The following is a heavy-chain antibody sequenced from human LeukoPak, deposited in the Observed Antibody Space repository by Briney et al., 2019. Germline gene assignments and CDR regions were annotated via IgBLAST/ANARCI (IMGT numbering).Heavy chain of an antibody. V-gene: IGHV4-59*01. CDR3: ASTVAGPNYFDY. J-gene: IGHJ4*02. CDR2: IYYSGST. CDR1: GGSISSYY. D-gene: IGHD6-19*01. Sequence: PSVTLSLTCTVSGGSISSYYWSWIRQPPGKGLEWIGYIYYSGSTNYNPSLKSRVTISVDTSKNQFSLTLSSVTAADTAVYYCASTVAGPNYFDYWGQGTLVTVSS.